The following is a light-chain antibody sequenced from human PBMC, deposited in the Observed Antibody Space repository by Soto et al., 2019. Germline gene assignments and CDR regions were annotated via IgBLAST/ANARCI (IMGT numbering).Light chain of an antibody. CDR1: SSDVGGYNY. J-gene: IGLJ2*01. V-gene: IGLV2-14*01. CDR2: DVN. CDR3: SSYRTSSIVV. Sequence: QSALTQPASVSGSPGQSITISCTGTSSDVGGYNYVSWYQQHPGKAPKVMIYDVNYRPSGVSNRFSGTKSDNTASLTISGLQAEDEADYYCSSYRTSSIVVFGGRTKLTVL.